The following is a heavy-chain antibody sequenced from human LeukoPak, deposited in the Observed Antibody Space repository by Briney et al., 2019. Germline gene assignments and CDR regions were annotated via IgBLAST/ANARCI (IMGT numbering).Heavy chain of an antibody. D-gene: IGHD1-14*01. CDR1: GYIFTSYY. CDR2: INPSGGST. J-gene: IGHJ5*02. V-gene: IGHV1-46*01. Sequence: ASVKVSCKASGYIFTSYYMHWVRQAPGQGLEWMGIINPSGGSTTYAQKFQGRVTITADESTSTAYMELSSLRSEDTAVYYCARAGMARINWFDPWGQGTLVTVSS. CDR3: ARAGMARINWFDP.